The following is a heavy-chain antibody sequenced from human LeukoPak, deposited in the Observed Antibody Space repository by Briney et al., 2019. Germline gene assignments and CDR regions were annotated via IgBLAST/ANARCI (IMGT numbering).Heavy chain of an antibody. CDR1: GFTFSSYA. CDR2: ISYDGSNK. V-gene: IGHV3-30*04. D-gene: IGHD6-13*01. J-gene: IGHJ3*02. Sequence: GGSLRLSCAASGFTFSSYAMHWVRQAPGKGLEWVAVISYDGSNKYYADSVKGRFTISRDNSKNTLYLQMNSLRAEDTAVYYCARGIAAAGTFDAFDIWGQGTMVTVSS. CDR3: ARGIAAAGTFDAFDI.